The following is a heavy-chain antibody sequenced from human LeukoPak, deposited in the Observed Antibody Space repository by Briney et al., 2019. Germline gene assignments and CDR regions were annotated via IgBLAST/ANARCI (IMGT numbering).Heavy chain of an antibody. CDR2: ISSSGSTI. CDR1: GFTFSSYE. D-gene: IGHD6-19*01. J-gene: IGHJ4*02. V-gene: IGHV3-48*03. Sequence: AGRSLRLSCAASGFTFSSYEMNWVRQAPGKGLEWVSYISSSGSTIYYADSVKGRFTISRDNAKNSLYLQMNSLRAEDTAVYYCARQPYSSGWYEFDYWGQGTLVTVSS. CDR3: ARQPYSSGWYEFDY.